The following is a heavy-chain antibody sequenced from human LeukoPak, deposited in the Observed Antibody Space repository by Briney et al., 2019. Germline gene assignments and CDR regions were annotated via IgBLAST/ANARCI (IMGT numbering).Heavy chain of an antibody. Sequence: GGSLRLSCAASGFTFSSYSIYWVRQAPGKGLEWVSSISSSSRYINYADSVKGRFTISRDNAKNSLFLQMNSLRAEDTAVCYCARQGTWIQLWSNDYFDYRGQGTLVTVSS. V-gene: IGHV3-21*01. CDR1: GFTFSSYS. D-gene: IGHD5-18*01. J-gene: IGHJ4*02. CDR3: ARQGTWIQLWSNDYFDY. CDR2: ISSSSRYI.